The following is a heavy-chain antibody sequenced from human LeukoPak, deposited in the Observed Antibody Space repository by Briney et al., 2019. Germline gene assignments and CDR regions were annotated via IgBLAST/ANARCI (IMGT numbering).Heavy chain of an antibody. J-gene: IGHJ1*01. CDR1: VYKFLSHG. Sequence: ASVRVSCKTSVYKFLSHGISWVRQAPGQDLEWLGWIRADNGDTRFAQKFQGRFTMTTDTSTSTAHMELRSLRSDDTAVYYCARDWPTVIADFWGQGTLVTVSS. CDR3: ARDWPTVIADF. D-gene: IGHD4-11*01. CDR2: IRADNGDT. V-gene: IGHV1-18*04.